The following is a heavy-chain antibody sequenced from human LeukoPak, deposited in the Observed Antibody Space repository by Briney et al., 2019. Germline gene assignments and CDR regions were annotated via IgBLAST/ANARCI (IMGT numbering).Heavy chain of an antibody. J-gene: IGHJ4*02. D-gene: IGHD3-10*01. CDR1: GGSISSYY. V-gene: IGHV4-59*08. Sequence: SETLSLTCTVSGGSISSYYWSWIRQPPGKGLEWIGYIYYSGSTNYNPSLKSRVTISVDTSKNQFSLKPSSVTAADTAVYYCARHPDYYGSGSYYKPEYFDYWGQGTLVTVSS. CDR2: IYYSGST. CDR3: ARHPDYYGSGSYYKPEYFDY.